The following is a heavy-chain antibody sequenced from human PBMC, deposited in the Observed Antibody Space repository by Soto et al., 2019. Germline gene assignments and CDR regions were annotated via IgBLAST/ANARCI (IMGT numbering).Heavy chain of an antibody. CDR3: ARGLLPYGDYTAGDAFDI. V-gene: IGHV3-30-3*01. CDR1: GFTFSSYA. J-gene: IGHJ3*02. Sequence: QVQLVESGGGVVQPGRSLRLSCAASGFTFSSYAMHWVRQAPGKGLEWVAVISYDGSNKYYADSVKGRFTISRDNSKNTLYLQMNRLRAEDTAVYYCARGLLPYGDYTAGDAFDIWGQGTMVTVSS. CDR2: ISYDGSNK. D-gene: IGHD4-17*01.